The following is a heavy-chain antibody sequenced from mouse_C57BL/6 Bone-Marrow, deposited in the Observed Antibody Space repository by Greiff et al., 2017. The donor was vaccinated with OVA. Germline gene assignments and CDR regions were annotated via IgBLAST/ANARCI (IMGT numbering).Heavy chain of an antibody. CDR1: GFTFSSYA. Sequence: EVKLMESGGGLVKPGGSLKLSCAASGFTFSSYAMSWVRQTPEKRLEWVATISDGGSYTYYPDNVKGRFTISRDNAKNNLYLQMSHLKSEDTAMYYCARVDWGDYWGQGTTLTVSS. CDR3: ARVDWGDY. J-gene: IGHJ2*01. D-gene: IGHD4-1*01. CDR2: ISDGGSYT. V-gene: IGHV5-4*03.